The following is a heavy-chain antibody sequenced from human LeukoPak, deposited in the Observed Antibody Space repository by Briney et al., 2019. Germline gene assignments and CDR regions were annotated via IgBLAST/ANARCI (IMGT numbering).Heavy chain of an antibody. Sequence: PGGSLRLSCAASGFTFDDYAMHCVRQAPGKGLEWVSGISWNSGSIGYADSVKGRFTISRDNAKNSLYLQMNSLRAEDTALYYCAKDRAVTTRGPFDYWGQGTLVTVSS. D-gene: IGHD4-11*01. V-gene: IGHV3-9*01. CDR1: GFTFDDYA. J-gene: IGHJ4*02. CDR3: AKDRAVTTRGPFDY. CDR2: ISWNSGSI.